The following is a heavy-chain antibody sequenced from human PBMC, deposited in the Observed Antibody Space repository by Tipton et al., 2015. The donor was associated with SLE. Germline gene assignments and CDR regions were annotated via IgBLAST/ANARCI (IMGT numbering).Heavy chain of an antibody. CDR3: ARDLYDSSWHHDAFDV. CDR2: ISGRGTNT. CDR1: GFTLSNYS. D-gene: IGHD6-13*01. Sequence: SLRLSCVASGFTLSNYSMHWVRQAAGKGLEWVSGISGRGTNTYYADSVKGRFTISRDNSDNTLYLDINSLRAEDSGVYYCARDLYDSSWHHDAFDVWGQGTVVTVSS. J-gene: IGHJ3*01. V-gene: IGHV3-23*01.